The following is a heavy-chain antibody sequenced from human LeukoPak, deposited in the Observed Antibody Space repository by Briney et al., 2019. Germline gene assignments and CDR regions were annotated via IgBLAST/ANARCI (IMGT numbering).Heavy chain of an antibody. CDR2: ITHSGGT. Sequence: SETLSLTCSVYGGSFSGYYWSWIRQPPGKGLQWIGEITHSGGTNYNPSLKSRVTISVDKSKNQFSLKLSSVTAADTAVYYCARVGNLYYFDYWGQGTLVTVSS. J-gene: IGHJ4*02. V-gene: IGHV4-34*01. CDR3: ARVGNLYYFDY. D-gene: IGHD1-14*01. CDR1: GGSFSGYY.